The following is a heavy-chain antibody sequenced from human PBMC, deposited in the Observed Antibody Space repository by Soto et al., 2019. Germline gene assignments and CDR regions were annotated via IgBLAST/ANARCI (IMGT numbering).Heavy chain of an antibody. D-gene: IGHD6-19*01. Sequence: EVQLVESGGGLVKPGGSLRLSCAASGFTFSNAWMNWVRQAPGKGLEWVGRIKSKTDGGTTDYAAPVKGRFTISRDDSKNTLYLQMNSLKTEDTAVYYCPTVVPPYIAVVSISGYWGQGTLVTVSS. V-gene: IGHV3-15*07. CDR3: PTVVPPYIAVVSISGY. CDR1: GFTFSNAW. CDR2: IKSKTDGGTT. J-gene: IGHJ4*02.